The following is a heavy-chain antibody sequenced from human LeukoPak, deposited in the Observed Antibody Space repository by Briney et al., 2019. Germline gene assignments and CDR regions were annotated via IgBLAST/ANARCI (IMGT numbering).Heavy chain of an antibody. CDR3: ARESGITMVRGAHTP. J-gene: IGHJ5*02. CDR2: ISSSGSTI. D-gene: IGHD3-10*01. V-gene: IGHV3-11*04. Sequence: NPGGSLRLSCEASGFSFSNYWMSWVRQAPGKGLEWVSYISSSGSTIYYADSVKGRFTISRDNAKNSLYLQMNSLRAEDTAAYYCARESGITMVRGAHTPWGQGTPVTVSS. CDR1: GFSFSNYW.